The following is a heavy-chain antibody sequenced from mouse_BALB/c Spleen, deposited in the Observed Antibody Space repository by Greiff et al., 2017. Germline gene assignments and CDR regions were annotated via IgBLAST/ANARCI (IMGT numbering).Heavy chain of an antibody. J-gene: IGHJ3*01. CDR1: GFSLTSYG. CDR3: ARDDDGYYGFAY. CDR2: IWAGGST. Sequence: VKLMESGPCLVAPSQSLSITCTVSGFSLTSYGVHWVRQPPGKGLEWLGVIWAGGSTNYNSALMSRLSISKDNSKSQVFLKMNSLQTDDTAMYYCARDDDGYYGFAYWGQGTLVTVSA. V-gene: IGHV2-9*02. D-gene: IGHD2-3*01.